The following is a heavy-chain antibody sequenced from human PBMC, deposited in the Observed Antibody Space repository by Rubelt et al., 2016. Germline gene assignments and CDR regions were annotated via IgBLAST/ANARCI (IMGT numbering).Heavy chain of an antibody. J-gene: IGHJ2*01. CDR1: GFTFSSYS. CDR3: ARVHGLYWYFDL. CDR2: ISSSSI. V-gene: IGHV3-21*01. Sequence: EVQLVESGGGLVKPGGSLRLSCAASGFTFSSYSMNWVRQAPGKGLEWVSSISSSSIYYADSGKGRFTISRDNAKNSLYLQMNSLRAEDTAVYYCARVHGLYWYFDLWGRGTLVTVSS. D-gene: IGHD2-8*01.